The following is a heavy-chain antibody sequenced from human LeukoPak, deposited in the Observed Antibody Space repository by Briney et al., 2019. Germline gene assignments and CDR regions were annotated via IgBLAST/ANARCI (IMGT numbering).Heavy chain of an antibody. D-gene: IGHD6-19*01. Sequence: GGSLRLSCAASGFTFSNYWMSWVRQAPGKGLEWVANIKQDESEKYYVDSVKGRFTISRDNAKNTLYLQMNSLRAEDTAVYYCARALAVTGTGGFDPWGQGTLVTVSS. CDR3: ARALAVTGTGGFDP. CDR2: IKQDESEK. CDR1: GFTFSNYW. V-gene: IGHV3-7*01. J-gene: IGHJ5*02.